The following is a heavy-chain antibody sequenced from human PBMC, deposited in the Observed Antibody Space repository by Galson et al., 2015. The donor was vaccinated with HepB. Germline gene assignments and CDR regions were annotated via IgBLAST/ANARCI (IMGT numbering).Heavy chain of an antibody. D-gene: IGHD1-26*01. CDR1: GFTFGDYA. J-gene: IGHJ4*02. CDR3: TRGAIGSYVSFSRY. CDR2: IRSRGYGGTT. Sequence: SLRLSCAASGFTFGDYAMSWFRQAPGKGLEWVGFIRSRGYGGTTEYTASVKGRFTISRDDSKSIAYLQMNSLKTEDTAVYYCTRGAIGSYVSFSRYWGQGTLVTVSS. V-gene: IGHV3-49*01.